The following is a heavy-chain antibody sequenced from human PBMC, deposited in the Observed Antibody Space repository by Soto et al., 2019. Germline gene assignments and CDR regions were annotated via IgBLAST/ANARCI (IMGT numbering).Heavy chain of an antibody. CDR3: AREPYGDSQYFDY. CDR1: GFTFNSLS. V-gene: IGHV3-30*04. D-gene: IGHD2-21*02. Sequence: QVQLVESGVGMVQAGTSLRLSCTGSGFTFNSLSLHWVRQGPDKGLEWVAVVSFDGKVTYYADSVKGRFTVSRDNSKNTIYLQANSLGAEDTDVYYCAREPYGDSQYFDYWGQGTPVTVSS. J-gene: IGHJ4*02. CDR2: VSFDGKVT.